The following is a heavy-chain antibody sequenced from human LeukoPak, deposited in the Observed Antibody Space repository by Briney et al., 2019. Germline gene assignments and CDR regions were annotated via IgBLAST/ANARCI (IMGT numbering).Heavy chain of an antibody. CDR1: GFTFSSYW. Sequence: GGSLRLSCAASGFTFSSYWMSWVRQAPGKGLEWVANIKQDGSEKYYVDSVKGRFTISRDNAMNSLNLQMDSLRAEDTAVYYCARRRCTSTSCFEDYWGQGTLVTVSS. CDR2: IKQDGSEK. CDR3: ARRRCTSTSCFEDY. D-gene: IGHD2-2*01. J-gene: IGHJ4*02. V-gene: IGHV3-7*01.